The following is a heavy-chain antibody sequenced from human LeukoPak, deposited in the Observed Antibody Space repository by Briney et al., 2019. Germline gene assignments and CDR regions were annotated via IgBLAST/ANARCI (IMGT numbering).Heavy chain of an antibody. Sequence: ESLKISCKGSGYMFNSYWIGWVRQMPGKGLEWMGIVYPGDSDTRYSPSLQGQVTISADKSISTAYLQWSSLKASDTAIYYCARRSGWYLDFWGQGTLVTVSS. D-gene: IGHD6-19*01. V-gene: IGHV5-51*01. CDR2: VYPGDSDT. CDR3: ARRSGWYLDF. J-gene: IGHJ4*02. CDR1: GYMFNSYW.